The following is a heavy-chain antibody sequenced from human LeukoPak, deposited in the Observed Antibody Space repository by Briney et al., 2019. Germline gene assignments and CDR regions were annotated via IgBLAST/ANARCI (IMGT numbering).Heavy chain of an antibody. Sequence: GGSLRLSCAASGFTFSSYAMNWVRQAPGKGLEWVSAISGSGSTTYYADSVKGRFTISRDNSKNTLYLQMNSLKTEDTAVYYCTTDGLSTVTTGFDYWGQGTLVTVSS. CDR1: GFTFSSYA. CDR2: ISGSGSTT. J-gene: IGHJ4*02. V-gene: IGHV3-23*01. D-gene: IGHD4-17*01. CDR3: TTDGLSTVTTGFDY.